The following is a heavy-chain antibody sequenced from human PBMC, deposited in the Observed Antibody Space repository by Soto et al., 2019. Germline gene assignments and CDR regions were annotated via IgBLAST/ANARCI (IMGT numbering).Heavy chain of an antibody. CDR3: AKGPEQLVHGVFDY. Sequence: GGSLRLSCAASGFTLSSCAMSWVRQAPGKGLEWVSGIDVGGGGTYYADSVKGRFTISRDNSKNTLYLQMNSLGADDTAVYYCAKGPEQLVHGVFDYWGQGTLVTVSS. V-gene: IGHV3-23*01. J-gene: IGHJ4*02. CDR2: IDVGGGGT. CDR1: GFTLSSCA. D-gene: IGHD6-6*01.